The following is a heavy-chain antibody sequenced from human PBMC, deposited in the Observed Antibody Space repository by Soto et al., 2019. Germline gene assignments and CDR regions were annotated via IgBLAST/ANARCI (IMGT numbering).Heavy chain of an antibody. CDR1: GGSFTSNNW. D-gene: IGHD1-7*01. J-gene: IGHJ4*02. CDR2: IYRTGSS. CDR3: ASRDPGTSVDY. Sequence: SETLSLTCAVSGGSFTSNNWWTWVRQPPGQGLEWIGEIYRTGSSNYNPSLKSRVTISLDKSENQFSLKVTSLTAADTAVYYCASRDPGTSVDYWGQGTLVTVSS. V-gene: IGHV4-4*02.